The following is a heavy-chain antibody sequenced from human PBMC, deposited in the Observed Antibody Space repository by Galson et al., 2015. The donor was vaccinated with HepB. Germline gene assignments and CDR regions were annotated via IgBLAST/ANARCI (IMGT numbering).Heavy chain of an antibody. CDR3: ARFMREGVVAAPTKWFAP. J-gene: IGHJ5*02. CDR2: ITGPSDYT. CDR1: GFRFSSYA. V-gene: IGHV3-23*01. D-gene: IGHD2-15*01. Sequence: SLRLSCAASGFRFSSYAMSWVRQAAGKGLEWVSGITGPSDYTFYSKFVEGRFTISRDNSKNTLYLQMSSLRAEDTATYYCARFMREGVVAAPTKWFAPWGQGTQVTVSS.